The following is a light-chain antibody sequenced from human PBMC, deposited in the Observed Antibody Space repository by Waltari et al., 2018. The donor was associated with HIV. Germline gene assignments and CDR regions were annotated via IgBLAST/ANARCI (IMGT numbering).Light chain of an antibody. Sequence: QSALTQPASVSGSPGQAITISCTGTSSDVGGSKYVSWYQQYPGKAPKPIIYDVTNRPSGVSKRVSGSQSGNTASLTISGLQAEDEADYYCCSYTSSMTGRVFGTGTKVTVL. J-gene: IGLJ1*01. V-gene: IGLV2-14*03. CDR1: SSDVGGSKY. CDR3: CSYTSSMTGRV. CDR2: DVT.